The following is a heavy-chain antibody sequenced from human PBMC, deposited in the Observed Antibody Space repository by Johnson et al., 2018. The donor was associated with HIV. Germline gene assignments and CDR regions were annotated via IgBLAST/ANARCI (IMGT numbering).Heavy chain of an antibody. CDR2: ISGSGGTI. D-gene: IGHD3-22*01. CDR1: GFTVSSYY. CDR3: ARAYSDISGYYPHACHV. J-gene: IGHJ3*01. V-gene: IGHV3-11*01. Sequence: QMLLVESGGGLVQPGGSLRLSCAASGFTVSSYYMSWVRQAPGKGLEWVSGISGSGGTIYYADSVKGRFTISRDNAENTVYLQMNRLRAEDTAVYFCARAYSDISGYYPHACHVWGQGTVVIVSS.